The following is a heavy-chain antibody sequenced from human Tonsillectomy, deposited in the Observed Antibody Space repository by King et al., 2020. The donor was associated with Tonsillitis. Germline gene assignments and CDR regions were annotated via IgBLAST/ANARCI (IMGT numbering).Heavy chain of an antibody. V-gene: IGHV1-18*01. CDR2: ISAYNGNT. CDR3: ARDRYNWNPLRAFDI. D-gene: IGHD1-20*01. CDR1: GYTLTSYG. Sequence: QLVQSGAEVKKPGASGKVSCKASGYTLTSYGISCVRQAPGQGLEWMGWISAYNGNTNYAQKLQGRVTMTTDTSTSTAYMELRSLRSDDTAVYYCARDRYNWNPLRAFDIWGQGTMVTVSS. J-gene: IGHJ3*02.